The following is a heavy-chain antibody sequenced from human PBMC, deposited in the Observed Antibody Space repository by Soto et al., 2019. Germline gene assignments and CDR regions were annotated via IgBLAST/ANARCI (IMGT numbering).Heavy chain of an antibody. V-gene: IGHV4-39*01. CDR2: IYYSGST. CDR1: GGSISSSSYY. CDR3: ARLHGYYGMDV. J-gene: IGHJ6*02. Sequence: SETLSLTCTVSGGSISSSSYYWGWIRQPPGKGLEWIGSIYYSGSTYSNPSLKSRVTISVDTSKNQFSLKLSSVTAADTAVYYCARLHGYYGMDVWGQETTVTVS.